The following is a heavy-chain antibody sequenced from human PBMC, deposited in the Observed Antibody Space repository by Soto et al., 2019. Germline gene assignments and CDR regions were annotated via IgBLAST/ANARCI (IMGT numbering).Heavy chain of an antibody. D-gene: IGHD3-22*01. CDR1: GFTFSNAW. V-gene: IGHV3-15*07. CDR3: TTDLVAYYYDSSGYTFDY. CDR2: IKSKTDGGTT. J-gene: IGHJ4*02. Sequence: PGGSLRLSCAASGFTFSNAWMNWVRQAPGKGLEWVGRIKSKTDGGTTDYAAPVKGRFTISRDDSKNTLYLQMNSLKTEDTAVYYCTTDLVAYYYDSSGYTFDYWGQGTLVTVSS.